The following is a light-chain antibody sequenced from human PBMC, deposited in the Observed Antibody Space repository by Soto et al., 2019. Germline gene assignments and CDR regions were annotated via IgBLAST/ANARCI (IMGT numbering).Light chain of an antibody. CDR3: LQRTNWPT. CDR2: DAS. J-gene: IGKJ5*01. V-gene: IGKV3-11*01. Sequence: VLTQSPATLSLSPGERATLSCRASQSVSSYLAWYQQKPGQAPRLLIYDASSRATGVPARFSGSGSGTDFTLTISSLEPEDFAVYYCLQRTNWPTFGQGTRLEIK. CDR1: QSVSSY.